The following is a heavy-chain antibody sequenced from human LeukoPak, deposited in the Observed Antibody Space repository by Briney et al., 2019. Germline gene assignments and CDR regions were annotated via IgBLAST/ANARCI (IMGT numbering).Heavy chain of an antibody. CDR1: GFTFSTYS. J-gene: IGHJ4*02. V-gene: IGHV3-21*01. Sequence: EGSLRLSCAASGFTFSTYSMNWVRQAPGKGLEWVSSISSSSTYIDYADSVKGRFTISRDNAKNSLYLQMNSLRAEDTAVYYCARERGSYSVDYWGQGTLVTVSS. CDR2: ISSSSTYI. D-gene: IGHD3-10*01. CDR3: ARERGSYSVDY.